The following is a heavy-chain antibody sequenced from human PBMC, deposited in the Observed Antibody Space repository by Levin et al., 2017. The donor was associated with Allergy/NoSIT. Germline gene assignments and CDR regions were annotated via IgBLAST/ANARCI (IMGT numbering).Heavy chain of an antibody. CDR1: GGSITKYY. CDR2: IYYSGSI. CDR3: ARLYCSGGNCYLKGYFDY. V-gene: IGHV4-59*08. J-gene: IGHJ4*02. Sequence: SETLSLTCSVSGGSITKYYWSWIRQTPGKGLEWIGYIYYSGSINYNPSLKSRVTISIDTSKNQFSLRLSSVTAADTAVYYCARLYCSGGNCYLKGYFDYWGQGTLVTVSS. D-gene: IGHD2-15*01.